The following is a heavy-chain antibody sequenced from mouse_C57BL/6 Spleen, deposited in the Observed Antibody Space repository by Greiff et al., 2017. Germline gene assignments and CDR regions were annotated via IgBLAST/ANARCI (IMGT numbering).Heavy chain of an antibody. CDR3: ARILLRYYAMDY. D-gene: IGHD1-1*01. J-gene: IGHJ4*01. CDR2: IYPGSGST. V-gene: IGHV1-55*01. Sequence: VQLQQPGAELVKPGASVKMSCKASGYTFTSYWITWVKQRPGQGLEWIGDIYPGSGSTNYNEKFTSKATLTVDTSSSTAYMQLSSLTSEDSAVYYCARILLRYYAMDYWGQGTSVTVSS. CDR1: GYTFTSYW.